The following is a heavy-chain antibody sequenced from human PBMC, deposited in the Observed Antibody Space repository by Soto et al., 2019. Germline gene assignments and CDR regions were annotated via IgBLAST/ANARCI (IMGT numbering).Heavy chain of an antibody. Sequence: SETLSLTCTVSGGSISSSSYYWGWIRQPPGKGLEWIGSIYYSGSTYYNPSLKSRVTISVDTSKNQFSLKLSSVTAADTAVYYCARQYSKIFDYWGQGTLVTVSS. V-gene: IGHV4-39*01. D-gene: IGHD4-4*01. CDR2: IYYSGST. J-gene: IGHJ4*02. CDR1: GGSISSSSYY. CDR3: ARQYSKIFDY.